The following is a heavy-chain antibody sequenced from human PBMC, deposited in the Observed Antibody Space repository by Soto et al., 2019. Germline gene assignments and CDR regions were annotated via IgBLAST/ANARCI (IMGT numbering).Heavy chain of an antibody. CDR2: IYTSGTT. CDR3: ARLRWETENNWFDP. CDR1: GGSISSYY. J-gene: IGHJ5*02. D-gene: IGHD4-17*01. V-gene: IGHV4-4*07. Sequence: PSETLSLTCTVSGGSISSYYWSWIRQPAGKGLEWIGRIYTSGTTNYNPSLNSRVTISIDTSTNRFSLNLTSVTAADTAVYFCARLRWETENNWFDPWGQGALVTVSS.